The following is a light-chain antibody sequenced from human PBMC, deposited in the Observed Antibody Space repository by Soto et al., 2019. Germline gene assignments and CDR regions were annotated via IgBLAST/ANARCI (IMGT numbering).Light chain of an antibody. CDR3: QQYNNWPGT. Sequence: EIVMTQSTANLSVSPGERATLSCRASQSVSSNLAWYQQKPGQAPRLLIYDASTRATGIPARFSGSGSGTEFTLTISSLQSEDFAVYYCQQYNNWPGTFGQGTKLEIK. J-gene: IGKJ2*01. V-gene: IGKV3-15*01. CDR2: DAS. CDR1: QSVSSN.